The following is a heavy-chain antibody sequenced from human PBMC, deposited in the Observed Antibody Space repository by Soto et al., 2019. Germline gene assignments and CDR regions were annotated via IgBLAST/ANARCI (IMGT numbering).Heavy chain of an antibody. J-gene: IGHJ6*02. Sequence: QVQLVQSGAEVKKPGASVKVSCKASGYTFTGYYMHWVRQAPGQGLEWMGWITPNSGGTNYAQKFQGWVTMTRDTSISKAYRELSRLRSDDTAVYYCARDRKADYDFLSGYFNSYYGMDVWGQGTTVTVSS. CDR3: ARDRKADYDFLSGYFNSYYGMDV. CDR2: ITPNSGGT. CDR1: GYTFTGYY. V-gene: IGHV1-2*04. D-gene: IGHD3-3*01.